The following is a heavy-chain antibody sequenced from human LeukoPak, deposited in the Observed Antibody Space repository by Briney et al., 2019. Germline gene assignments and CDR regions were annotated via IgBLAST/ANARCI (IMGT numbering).Heavy chain of an antibody. CDR1: GGSISNGAYY. CDR2: IYYSGST. V-gene: IGHV4-31*03. D-gene: IGHD1-14*01. J-gene: IGHJ4*02. Sequence: SETLSLTCTVSGGSISNGAYYWRWIRQPPGKGLEWIGYIYYSGSTYYNPSLKSRVTMSIDTSKNQFSLRLNSVTAADTAVYYCAGAGDDDSWGQGTLVTVSS. CDR3: AGAGDDDS.